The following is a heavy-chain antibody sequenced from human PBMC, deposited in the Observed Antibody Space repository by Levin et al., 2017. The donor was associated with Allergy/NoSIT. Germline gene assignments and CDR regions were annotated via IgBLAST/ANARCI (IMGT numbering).Heavy chain of an antibody. CDR2: IYYRGNV. J-gene: IGHJ3*02. D-gene: IGHD5-24*01. CDR1: GGSISTSTYH. CDR3: ARLFNGCPGDI. V-gene: IGHV4-39*02. Sequence: NSGGSLRLSCTVSGGSISTSTYHWGWIRQPPGKGLEWIGSIYYRGNVYYSPSLESRVTLFVETSNNHFSLKLRSVTAADTAMYYCARLFNGCPGDIWGQGTMVTVSS.